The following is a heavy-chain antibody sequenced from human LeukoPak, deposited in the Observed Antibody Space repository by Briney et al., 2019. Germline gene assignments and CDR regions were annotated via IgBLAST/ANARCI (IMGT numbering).Heavy chain of an antibody. CDR1: GFTFSSNG. CDR3: AKVKKPGIAAAGRGYFQH. Sequence: GGSLRLSCAASGFTFSSNGMSWVRQAPGKGLEWVSGISGSGGSTYYADSVKGRFTISRDNSKNTLYLQMNSLRAEDTAVYYCAKVKKPGIAAAGRGYFQHWGQGTLVTVSS. D-gene: IGHD6-13*01. V-gene: IGHV3-23*01. J-gene: IGHJ1*01. CDR2: ISGSGGST.